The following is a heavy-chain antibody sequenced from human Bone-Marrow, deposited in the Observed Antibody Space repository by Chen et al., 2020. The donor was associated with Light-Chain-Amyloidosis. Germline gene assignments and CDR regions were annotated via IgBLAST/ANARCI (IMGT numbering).Heavy chain of an antibody. J-gene: IGHJ4*02. CDR2: GRGGDGPT. CDR1: GFTFSTYA. D-gene: IGHD2-2*01. V-gene: IGHV3-23*04. Sequence: VQLVASGGGLVQPGGSLRLSCVGSGFTFSTYAMTWVRQAPGKGLEWVSVGRGGDGPTYYADAVGGRFTSYRDKAKNTRYLQMNSRRAEDTAVYYCAKDRCTRISCSDFDYWGQGTLGTVSA. CDR3: AKDRCTRISCSDFDY.